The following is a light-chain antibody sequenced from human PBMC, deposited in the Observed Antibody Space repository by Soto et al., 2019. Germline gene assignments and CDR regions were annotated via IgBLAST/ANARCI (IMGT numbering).Light chain of an antibody. J-gene: IGKJ4*01. Sequence: DIQITQSPSSLSASVGDRVTITCRASQSINNWLAWYQQKPGKAPKLLIYKTSDLESGVPSRFSGSGSGTEFSLTISSLQPEDFATYYCLSGHSRPFGGGTKVDIK. CDR1: QSINNW. CDR2: KTS. CDR3: LSGHSRP. V-gene: IGKV1-5*03.